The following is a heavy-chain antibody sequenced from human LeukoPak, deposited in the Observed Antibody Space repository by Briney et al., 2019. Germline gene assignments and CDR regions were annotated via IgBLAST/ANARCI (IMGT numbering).Heavy chain of an antibody. CDR1: GFIFSTYS. J-gene: IGHJ4*02. CDR3: ARDGVFSFAY. CDR2: ISSGSSTI. V-gene: IGHV3-48*01. Sequence: PGGSLRLSCAASGFIFSTYSMNWVRQAPGKGLEWVSSISSGSSTIYYADSVKGRFTISRDNAKNSLYLQMSSLRAEDTAVYYCARDGVFSFAYWGQGTLVTVSS. D-gene: IGHD3-3*01.